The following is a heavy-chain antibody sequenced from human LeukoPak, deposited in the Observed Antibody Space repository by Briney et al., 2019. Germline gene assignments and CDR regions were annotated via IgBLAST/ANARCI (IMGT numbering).Heavy chain of an antibody. V-gene: IGHV1-46*01. CDR1: GYTFTSYY. D-gene: IGHD3-10*01. Sequence: GASVKVSCKASGYTFTSYYMHWVRQAPGQGLEWMGIINPSGGSTSYAQKFQGRVTMTRDTSTSTVYMELSSLRSEDTAVYYCARVQGVYGSGSYYNPYYYYGMDVWGQGTTVTVSS. CDR2: INPSGGST. CDR3: ARVQGVYGSGSYYNPYYYYGMDV. J-gene: IGHJ6*02.